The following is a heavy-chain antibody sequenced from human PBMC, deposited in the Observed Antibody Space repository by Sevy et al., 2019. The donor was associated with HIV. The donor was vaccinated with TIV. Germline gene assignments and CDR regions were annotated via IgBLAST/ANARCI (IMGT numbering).Heavy chain of an antibody. D-gene: IGHD3-16*01. CDR1: GFIFNTYA. CDR3: AKEALWGFDP. V-gene: IGHV3-23*01. J-gene: IGHJ5*02. CDR2: ISPSGGST. Sequence: GGSLRLSCSASGFIFNTYAMTWFRQPPGKGRDWVPTISPSGGSTYYADSVRGRFSISRDNSKNTVYLEMNSLRAEDTAVYYCAKEALWGFDPWGQGTLVTVSS.